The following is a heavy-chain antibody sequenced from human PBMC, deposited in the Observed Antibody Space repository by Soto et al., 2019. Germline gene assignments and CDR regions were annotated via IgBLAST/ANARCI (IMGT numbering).Heavy chain of an antibody. J-gene: IGHJ6*02. D-gene: IGHD2-15*01. CDR3: ATTVLGYCSGGSCYHGMDV. CDR1: GGTFSSYT. Sequence: QVQLVQSGAEVKKPGSSVKVSCKASGGTFSSYTISWVRQAPGQGLEWMGRIIPILGIANYAQKFQGRVTITADKSTSTAYMALSSLRSEDTAVYYCATTVLGYCSGGSCYHGMDVWGQGTTVTVSS. V-gene: IGHV1-69*02. CDR2: IIPILGIA.